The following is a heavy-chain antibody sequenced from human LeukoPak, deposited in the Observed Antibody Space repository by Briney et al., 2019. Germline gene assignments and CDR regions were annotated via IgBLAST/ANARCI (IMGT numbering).Heavy chain of an antibody. J-gene: IGHJ6*02. CDR1: GGTFSSYA. Sequence: SVKVSCKASGGTFSSYAISWVRQAPGQGLEWMGGIIPIFDTANYAQKFQGRVTITADEPTSTAYMELSSLRSEDTAVYYCAREGAVAGVHYYYGMDVWGQGTTVTVSS. CDR2: IIPIFDTA. V-gene: IGHV1-69*13. CDR3: AREGAVAGVHYYYGMDV. D-gene: IGHD6-19*01.